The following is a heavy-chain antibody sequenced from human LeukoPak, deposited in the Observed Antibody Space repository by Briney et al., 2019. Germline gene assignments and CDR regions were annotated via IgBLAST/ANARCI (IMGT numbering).Heavy chain of an antibody. CDR2: IYPGDSDT. V-gene: IGHV5-51*01. Sequence: GESLKISCKGSGYSFTSYWIGWVRQMPGKGLEWMGIIYPGDSDTRYSPSFQGQVTISADKSISTACLQWSSLKASDTAMYYCARPVSGSYYSPSHFDYWGQGTLVTVSS. CDR3: ARPVSGSYYSPSHFDY. CDR1: GYSFTSYW. D-gene: IGHD1-26*01. J-gene: IGHJ4*02.